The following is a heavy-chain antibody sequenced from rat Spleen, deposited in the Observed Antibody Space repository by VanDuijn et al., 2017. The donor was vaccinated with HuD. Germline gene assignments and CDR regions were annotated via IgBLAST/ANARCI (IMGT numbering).Heavy chain of an antibody. CDR1: GFTFSDYN. J-gene: IGHJ3*01. D-gene: IGHD1-12*02. V-gene: IGHV5S10*01. Sequence: EVQLVESGGGLVQPGRSLKLSCAASGFTFSDYNMAWVRQAPKKGLEWVATIIYDGSRTYYRDSVKGRFTISRDNAKSTLYLQMDSLRSEDTATYYCAKEGGYYDGTLAYWGQGTLVTVSS. CDR3: AKEGGYYDGTLAY. CDR2: IIYDGSRT.